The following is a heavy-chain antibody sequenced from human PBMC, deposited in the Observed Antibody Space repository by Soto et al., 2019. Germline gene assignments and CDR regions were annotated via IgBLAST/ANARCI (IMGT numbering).Heavy chain of an antibody. Sequence: QVQLVQSGAEVKKPGASVKVSCKASGYTFTSYDINWVRQATGQGLEWMGWMNPNSGNTGYAQKFQGRVTMTRNTSISTAHTELSSLISEDTAVYYCARDLAVAGPEAGYWGQGTLVTVSS. J-gene: IGHJ4*02. CDR2: MNPNSGNT. CDR1: GYTFTSYD. CDR3: ARDLAVAGPEAGY. V-gene: IGHV1-8*01. D-gene: IGHD6-19*01.